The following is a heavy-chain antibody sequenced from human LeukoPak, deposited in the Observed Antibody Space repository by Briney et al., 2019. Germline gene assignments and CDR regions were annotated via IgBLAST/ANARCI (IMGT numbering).Heavy chain of an antibody. Sequence: GGSLRLSCAASGFTFSRYWMHWVRQAPGKGLVWVSLISSDGSTISHADSVKGRFTISRDNAKNTMFLQMNSLRAEDTAVYYCARGLTMGHFGGQGTLVTVSS. CDR1: GFTFSRYW. V-gene: IGHV3-74*01. D-gene: IGHD4/OR15-4a*01. CDR2: ISSDGSTI. CDR3: ARGLTMGHF. J-gene: IGHJ4*02.